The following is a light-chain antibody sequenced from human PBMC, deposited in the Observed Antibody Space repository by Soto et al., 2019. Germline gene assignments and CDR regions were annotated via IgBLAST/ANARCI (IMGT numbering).Light chain of an antibody. Sequence: DIQMTQSPSTLAASVGDRVTITCRASQSISSWLAWYQQKPGKAPKLLIYDASSLESGVPSRFSGSGSGTEFTLTISSLQPDDFATYFCQQYSNLITFGQGTRLEIK. CDR3: QQYSNLIT. CDR2: DAS. CDR1: QSISSW. V-gene: IGKV1-5*01. J-gene: IGKJ5*01.